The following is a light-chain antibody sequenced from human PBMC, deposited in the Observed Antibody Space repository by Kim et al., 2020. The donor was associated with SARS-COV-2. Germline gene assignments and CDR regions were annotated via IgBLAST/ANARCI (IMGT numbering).Light chain of an antibody. CDR3: QSWDSGVHVV. CDR1: SGRSRFA. J-gene: IGLJ2*01. V-gene: IGLV4-69*01. CDR2: LNYDGSH. Sequence: QLVLTQSPSASASLGASVKLTCTLSSGRSRFAITWHQQQPQRGPRYLMKLNYDGSHNRGDGIPDRFSGSSSGAERYLTISSLQSEDEADYYCQSWDSGVHVVFWGGTQLTVL.